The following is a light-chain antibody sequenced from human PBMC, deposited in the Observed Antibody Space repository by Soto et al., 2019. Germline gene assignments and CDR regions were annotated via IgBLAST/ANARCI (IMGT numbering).Light chain of an antibody. J-gene: IGLJ7*01. CDR2: EGS. CDR3: CSYAASSTFAV. Sequence: QSALTQPASVSGSPGQSITISCTGTCSDVGSYNLVSWYQQHPGKAPKLMIYEGSKRPSGVSNRFSGSKSGNTASLTISGLQAEDEADYYCCSYAASSTFAVFGGGTQLTVL. CDR1: CSDVGSYNL. V-gene: IGLV2-23*03.